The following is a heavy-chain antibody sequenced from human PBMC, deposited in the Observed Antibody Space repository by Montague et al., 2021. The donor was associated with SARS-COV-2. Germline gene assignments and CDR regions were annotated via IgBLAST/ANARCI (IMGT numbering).Heavy chain of an antibody. CDR1: GGSFSGYY. D-gene: IGHD6-19*01. Sequence: SETLSLTCAVYGGSFSGYYWSWIRQPPGKGLEWIGEINHSGSTNYNPSLKSRVTISVDTSKNQFSLKLSSVTAADTAVYYCARGSRQWLVRPPDYDYLDYWGQGTLVTVSS. V-gene: IGHV4-34*01. J-gene: IGHJ4*02. CDR2: INHSGST. CDR3: ARGSRQWLVRPPDYDYLDY.